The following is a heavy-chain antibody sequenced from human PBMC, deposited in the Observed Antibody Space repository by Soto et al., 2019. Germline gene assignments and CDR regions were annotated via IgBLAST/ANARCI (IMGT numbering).Heavy chain of an antibody. CDR3: AKGSPVSSGWYYYFDY. CDR1: GFPCSSYA. D-gene: IGHD6-19*01. V-gene: IGHV3-23*01. Sequence: PVGPLRLSPAASGFPCSSYAMSWVRQNTGKGLEWVSAISGSGGSTYYADSVKGRFTISRDNSKNTLYLQMNSLRAEDTAVYYCAKGSPVSSGWYYYFDYWGQGSLVIVSS. CDR2: ISGSGGST. J-gene: IGHJ4*02.